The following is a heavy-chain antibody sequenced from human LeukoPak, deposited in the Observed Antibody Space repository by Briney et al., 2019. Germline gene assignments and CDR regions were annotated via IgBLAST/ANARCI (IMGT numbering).Heavy chain of an antibody. CDR3: ARGGHDIVVVPAAMGFDY. CDR2: MNSNSGNT. Sequence: ASVKVSCKGYGYTFINHDIDWVRQAAGQGLEWMGWMNSNSGNTGYAQKFQGRVTFTRDTSISTAYMELYSLTSDDTAVYYCARGGHDIVVVPAAMGFDYWGQGALVTVSS. J-gene: IGHJ4*02. D-gene: IGHD2-2*01. CDR1: GYTFINHD. V-gene: IGHV1-8*03.